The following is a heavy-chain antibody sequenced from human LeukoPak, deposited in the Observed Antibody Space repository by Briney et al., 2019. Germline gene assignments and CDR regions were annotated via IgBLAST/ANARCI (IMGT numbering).Heavy chain of an antibody. D-gene: IGHD6-13*01. V-gene: IGHV1-2*02. Sequence: ASVKVSFKASGYTFTGYYMHWVRQAPGQGLEWMGWINPNSGGKNYAQKFQGRVTMTRDTSISTAYMELSRLRSDDTAVYYCAVDSSSWSNDAFDIWGQGTMVTVSS. CDR1: GYTFTGYY. J-gene: IGHJ3*02. CDR3: AVDSSSWSNDAFDI. CDR2: INPNSGGK.